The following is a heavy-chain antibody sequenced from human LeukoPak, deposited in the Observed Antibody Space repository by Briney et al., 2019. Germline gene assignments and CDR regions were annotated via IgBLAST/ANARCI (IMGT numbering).Heavy chain of an antibody. V-gene: IGHV4-59*13. J-gene: IGHJ4*02. CDR2: IYYSGNA. CDR1: GCFISTLQ. CDR3: ARAGYYYDTMGET. D-gene: IGHD3-22*01. Sequence: SENPSPTFAVPGCFISTLQRERIRPPPGEGPEWIGYIYYSGNANYNPSLKSRVTISVDTSKNQFSLNLTSVTAADTAVYYCARAGYYYDTMGETWGQGILVTVSS.